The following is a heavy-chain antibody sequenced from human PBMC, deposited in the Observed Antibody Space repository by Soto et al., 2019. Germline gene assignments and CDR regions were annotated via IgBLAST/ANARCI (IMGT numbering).Heavy chain of an antibody. CDR3: ARGRYCLTGRCFQNWFDV. D-gene: IGHD2-15*01. J-gene: IGHJ5*02. CDR2: IYKSATT. CDR1: GDSISSVDYF. V-gene: IGHV4-30-4*01. Sequence: SETLSLTCSVSGDSISSVDYFWAWIRQPPGQALEYIGYIYKSATTYYNPSFESRVAISLDTSKSQFSLNVTSVTAADTAVYFCARGRYCLTGRCFQNWFDVWGQGTLVTVSS.